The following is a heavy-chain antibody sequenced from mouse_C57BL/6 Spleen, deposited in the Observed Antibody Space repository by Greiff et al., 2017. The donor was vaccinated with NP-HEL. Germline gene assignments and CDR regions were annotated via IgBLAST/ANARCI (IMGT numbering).Heavy chain of an antibody. CDR3: ARRDGYTWYFDV. CDR1: GYTFTSYW. J-gene: IGHJ1*03. V-gene: IGHV1-69*01. D-gene: IGHD2-3*01. CDR2: IDPSDSYT. Sequence: QVQLQQSGAELVMPGASVKLSCKASGYTFTSYWMHWVKQRPGQGLEWIGEIDPSDSYTNYNQKFKGKSTLTVDKSSSTAYMQLSSLTSEDSAVYYCARRDGYTWYFDVWGTGTTVTVSS.